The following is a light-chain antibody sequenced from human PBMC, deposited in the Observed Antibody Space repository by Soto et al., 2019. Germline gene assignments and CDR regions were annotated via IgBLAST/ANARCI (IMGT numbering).Light chain of an antibody. CDR3: QQYVSLPIT. V-gene: IGKV3D-20*01. CDR2: DTS. J-gene: IGKJ5*01. Sequence: DIVLAPSPATLSLSLVERATLPCRASQSVSHKLAWYQQKPGQAPRLLIYDTSTRATGIPARFSGSGSGTDFTLTINSVAPEDFAVYYCQQYVSLPITFGQGTKVDIK. CDR1: QSVSHK.